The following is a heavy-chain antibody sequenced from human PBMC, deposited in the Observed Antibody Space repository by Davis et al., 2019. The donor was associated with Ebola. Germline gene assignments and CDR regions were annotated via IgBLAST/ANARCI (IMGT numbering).Heavy chain of an antibody. CDR3: ARDLKAVAGSDY. CDR1: GYTFTGYY. V-gene: IGHV1-18*04. Sequence: AASVKVSCKASGYTFTGYYMHWVRQAPGQGLEWMGWISAYNGNTNYAQKLQGRVTMTTDTSTSTAYMELRSLKSDDTAVYYCARDLKAVAGSDYWGQGTLVTVSS. CDR2: ISAYNGNT. D-gene: IGHD6-19*01. J-gene: IGHJ4*02.